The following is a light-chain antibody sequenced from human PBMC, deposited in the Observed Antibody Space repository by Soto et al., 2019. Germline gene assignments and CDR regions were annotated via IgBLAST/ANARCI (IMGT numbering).Light chain of an antibody. J-gene: IGLJ2*01. CDR1: KLGEKY. CDR3: QAWDSSTAV. Sequence: SYELTQPPSVSVSPGQTASVTCSGDKLGEKYACWYQQKPGQPPVLVIYEDRKRPSGIPERFSGSNSGNTATLTISGTQPMDEADYYCQAWDSSTAVFGGGTQLTVL. CDR2: EDR. V-gene: IGLV3-1*01.